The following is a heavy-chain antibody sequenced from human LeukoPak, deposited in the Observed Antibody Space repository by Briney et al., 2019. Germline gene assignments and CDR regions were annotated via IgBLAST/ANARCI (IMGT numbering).Heavy chain of an antibody. V-gene: IGHV4-39*07. J-gene: IGHJ3*02. CDR1: GGSISSSSYY. CDR3: ARDSRRELLHAFDI. Sequence: SETLSLTCTVSGGSISSSSYYWGWIRQPPGKGLEWIGSIYYSGSTYYNPSLKSRVTISVDTSKNQFSLKLSSVTAADTAVYYCARDSRRELLHAFDIWGQGTMVTVSS. CDR2: IYYSGST. D-gene: IGHD1-26*01.